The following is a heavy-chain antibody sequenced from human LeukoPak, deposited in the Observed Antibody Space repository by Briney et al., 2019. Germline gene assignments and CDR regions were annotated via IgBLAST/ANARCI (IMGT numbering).Heavy chain of an antibody. Sequence: SETLSLTCTVSGGSISSSYWSWIRQPPGKGLEWIGYIYYSGSTNYNPSLKSRVTISVDTSKNQFSLKLSSVTAADTAVYYCARDSSSYYDSSGAHFDYWGQGTLVTVSS. V-gene: IGHV4-59*12. D-gene: IGHD3-22*01. CDR3: ARDSSSYYDSSGAHFDY. CDR2: IYYSGST. J-gene: IGHJ4*02. CDR1: GGSISSSY.